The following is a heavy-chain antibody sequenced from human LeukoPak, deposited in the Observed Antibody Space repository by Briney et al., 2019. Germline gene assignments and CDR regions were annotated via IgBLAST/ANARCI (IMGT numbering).Heavy chain of an antibody. D-gene: IGHD2-8*01. J-gene: IGHJ6*02. CDR1: GFTFSSHG. CDR2: IWYDGSNK. CDR3: ARTPGVYYYGMDV. Sequence: PGRSLRLSCAASGFTFSSHGMHWVRQAPGKGLEWVAVIWYDGSNKYYADSVKGRFTISRDNSKNTLYLQMNSLRAEDTAVYYCARTPGVYYYGMDVWGQGTTVTVSS. V-gene: IGHV3-33*01.